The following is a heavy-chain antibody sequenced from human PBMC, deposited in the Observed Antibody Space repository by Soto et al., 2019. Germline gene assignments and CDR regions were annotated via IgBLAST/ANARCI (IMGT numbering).Heavy chain of an antibody. Sequence: PSETLSLTCTVSGGSISSYYWSWIRQPPGKGLEWIGYIYYSGSTNYNPSLKSRVTISVDTSKNQFSLKLSSVTAADTAVYYCARLARLGSSWYFSGPWGQGTLVTVSS. CDR1: GGSISSYY. D-gene: IGHD6-13*01. CDR3: ARLARLGSSWYFSGP. CDR2: IYYSGST. J-gene: IGHJ4*02. V-gene: IGHV4-59*08.